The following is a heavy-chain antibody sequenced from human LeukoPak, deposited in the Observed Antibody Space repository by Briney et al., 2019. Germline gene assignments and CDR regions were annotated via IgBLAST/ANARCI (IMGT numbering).Heavy chain of an antibody. Sequence: PGGSLRLSCAASGFTFSSYAMSWVRQAPGKGLEWVSAISGSGGSTYYADSVKGRFTISRDNSKNTLYLHMNSLRAEDTAVYYCATPSMVTTMSYFDYWGQGTLVTVSS. V-gene: IGHV3-23*01. CDR3: ATPSMVTTMSYFDY. J-gene: IGHJ4*02. CDR2: ISGSGGST. D-gene: IGHD4-17*01. CDR1: GFTFSSYA.